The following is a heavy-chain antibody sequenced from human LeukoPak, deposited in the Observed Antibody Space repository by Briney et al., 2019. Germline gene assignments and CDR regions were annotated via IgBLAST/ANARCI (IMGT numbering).Heavy chain of an antibody. CDR2: VYYTGST. D-gene: IGHD6-13*01. V-gene: IGHV4-59*01. Sequence: SETLSLPCTVSGGSMNSYYWSWLRQPPGKGLEWVGFVYYTGSTNYSPSLKSRVTISVDTSKNQFSLKLRSVTAADTAVYYCARISSSNWYNERGAFDVWGQGTMVTVSS. J-gene: IGHJ3*01. CDR1: GGSMNSYY. CDR3: ARISSSNWYNERGAFDV.